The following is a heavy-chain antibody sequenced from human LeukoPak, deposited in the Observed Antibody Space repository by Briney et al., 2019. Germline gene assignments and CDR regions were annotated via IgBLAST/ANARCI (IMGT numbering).Heavy chain of an antibody. CDR2: INYSGTT. D-gene: IGHD5-24*01. CDR3: ARLRDGRWLLEY. J-gene: IGHJ4*02. CDR1: GGSISSSGYY. Sequence: KASETLSLTCTAPGGSISSSGYYWGWIRQPPGKGLEWIASINYSGTTYYNPSLKSRVTISEDRSKNQFSLKLSSVTAADTAVYYCARLRDGRWLLEYWGQGTLVTVSS. V-gene: IGHV4-39*01.